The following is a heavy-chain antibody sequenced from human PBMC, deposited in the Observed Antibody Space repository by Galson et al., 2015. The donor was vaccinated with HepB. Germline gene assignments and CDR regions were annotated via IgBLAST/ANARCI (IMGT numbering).Heavy chain of an antibody. Sequence: SVKVSCKASGYIFTTNGISWVRQAPGQGLEWLEWISINSGNTNYVERLQGRVTMTRDTSTSTAYMELRRLTSDDTAVYYCARDRSHSLDYWGQGTLVTVSS. J-gene: IGHJ4*02. CDR3: ARDRSHSLDY. V-gene: IGHV1-18*04. D-gene: IGHD6-6*01. CDR2: ISINSGNT. CDR1: GYIFTTNG.